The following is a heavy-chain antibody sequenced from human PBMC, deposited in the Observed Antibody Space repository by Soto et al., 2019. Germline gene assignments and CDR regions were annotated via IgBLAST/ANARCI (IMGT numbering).Heavy chain of an antibody. CDR3: GGSGEGWCPAL. Sequence: GGSLRLSCAASGFTFSSYGMHWVRQAPGKGLEWVAVISYDGSNKYYADSVNGRFTISRDNSKNTRYLQMNSLRAEDTAVYYCGGSGEGWCPALWGQGTLVTVSS. CDR1: GFTFSSYG. CDR2: ISYDGSNK. J-gene: IGHJ4*02. V-gene: IGHV3-30*03. D-gene: IGHD7-27*01.